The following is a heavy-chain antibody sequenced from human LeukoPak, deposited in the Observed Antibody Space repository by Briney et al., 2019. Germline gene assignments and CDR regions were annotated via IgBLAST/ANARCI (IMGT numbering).Heavy chain of an antibody. CDR2: INPNSGGT. J-gene: IGHJ5*02. V-gene: IGHV1-2*02. CDR3: ARALGHDYGDYENWFDP. D-gene: IGHD4-17*01. Sequence: ASVKVSCKASGYTFTGYYMHWVRQAPGQGLERMGWINPNSGGTNYAQKFQGRVTMTRDTSISTAYMELSRLRSDDTAVYYCARALGHDYGDYENWFDPWGQGTLVTVSS. CDR1: GYTFTGYY.